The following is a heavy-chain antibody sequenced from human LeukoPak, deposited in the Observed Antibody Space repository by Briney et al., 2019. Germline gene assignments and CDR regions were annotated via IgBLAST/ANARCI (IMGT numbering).Heavy chain of an antibody. CDR2: ISYDGSNK. CDR1: GFTFSNYA. CDR3: ARAGSGSMIVVVMFDY. V-gene: IGHV3-30*04. D-gene: IGHD3-22*01. Sequence: PGRSLRLSCAASGFTFSNYAMHWVRQAPGKGLEWVAVISYDGSNKYYADSVKGRFTISRDNSKNTLYLQMNSLRAEDTAVYYCARAGSGSMIVVVMFDYWGQGTLVTVSS. J-gene: IGHJ4*02.